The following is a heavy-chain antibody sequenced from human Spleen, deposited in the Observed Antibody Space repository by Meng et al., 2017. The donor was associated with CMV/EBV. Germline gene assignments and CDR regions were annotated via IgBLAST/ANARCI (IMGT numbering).Heavy chain of an antibody. J-gene: IGHJ3*01. CDR1: GYTFTGYY. V-gene: IGHV1-2*02. D-gene: IGHD3-3*01. CDR2: VNPNTGGT. Sequence: ASVKVSCKASGYTFTGYYMHWVRQAPGQGLEWMGWVNPNTGGTNYAERFEGRVTMTSDTSISTAYMELRRLKFDDTAMYFCAPGIGDFWPMATWGQGTMVTVSS. CDR3: APGIGDFWPMAT.